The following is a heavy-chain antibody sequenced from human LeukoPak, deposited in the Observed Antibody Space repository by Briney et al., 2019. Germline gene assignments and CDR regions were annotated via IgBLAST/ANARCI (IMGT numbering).Heavy chain of an antibody. Sequence: GGSLRLSCAASGFTFSSYEMNWVRQAPGKGLEWVSYISSSGSTICYADSVKGRFTISRDNAKNSLYLQMNSLRAEDTAVYYCASLWFGELGGDYWGQGTLVTVSS. D-gene: IGHD3-10*01. J-gene: IGHJ4*02. V-gene: IGHV3-48*03. CDR1: GFTFSSYE. CDR3: ASLWFGELGGDY. CDR2: ISSSGSTI.